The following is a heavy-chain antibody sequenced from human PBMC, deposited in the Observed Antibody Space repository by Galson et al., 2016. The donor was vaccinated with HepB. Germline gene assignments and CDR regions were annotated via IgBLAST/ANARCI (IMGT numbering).Heavy chain of an antibody. D-gene: IGHD3-10*01. CDR2: IHTGNGNA. V-gene: IGHV1-3*04. CDR3: ARDTRMVRGREKPPSLIDY. CDR1: GYVFTSYA. J-gene: IGHJ4*02. Sequence: SVKVSCKASGYVFTSYAMHWVRQAPEQSLEWLGWIHTGNGNAKYSQKFQARVAITRDTSARTVYLELSSLTPADTATYFCARDTRMVRGREKPPSLIDYWGRGTLVTVSS.